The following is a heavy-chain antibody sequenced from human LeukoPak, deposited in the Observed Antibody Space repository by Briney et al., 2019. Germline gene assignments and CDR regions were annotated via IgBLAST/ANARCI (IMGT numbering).Heavy chain of an antibody. CDR2: INHSGST. CDR1: GGSISSSNW. CDR3: ARLLSAYYGSGSYRGYYYYMDV. V-gene: IGHV4-4*02. D-gene: IGHD3-10*01. Sequence: PSGTLSLTCAVSGGSISSSNWWSWVRQPPGKGLEWIGEINHSGSTNYNPSLKSRVTISVDTSKNQFSLKLSSVTAADTAVYYCARLLSAYYGSGSYRGYYYYMDVWGKGTTVTVSS. J-gene: IGHJ6*03.